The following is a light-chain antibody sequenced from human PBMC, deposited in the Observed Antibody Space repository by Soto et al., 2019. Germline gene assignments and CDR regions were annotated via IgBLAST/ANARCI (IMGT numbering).Light chain of an antibody. J-gene: IGLJ1*01. CDR2: DVS. V-gene: IGLV2-11*01. CDR1: SSDVGGYNY. Sequence: QSVLTQPRSVSGSPGQSVTISCTGTSSDVGGYNYVSWYQQHPGKAPKLMIYDVSKRPSGVPDRFSGSKSGNTASLTISGLQAEDEADYYCCSYAGSPRVFGTGTKVNV. CDR3: CSYAGSPRV.